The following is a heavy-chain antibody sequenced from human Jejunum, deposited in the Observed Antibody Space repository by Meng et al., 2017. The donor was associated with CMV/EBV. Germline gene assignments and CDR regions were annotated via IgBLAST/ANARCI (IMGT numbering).Heavy chain of an antibody. CDR2: INYSGTT. Sequence: ISSSSCCWGWVRQSPGKGLEWIGSINYSGTTYYNPSLRSRVTISLDPSGRQFSLKLTSMTAADTAVYHCARGCYTTSCYRGSFDYWGRGTLVTVSS. D-gene: IGHD2-2*02. J-gene: IGHJ4*02. CDR1: ISSSSCC. V-gene: IGHV4-39*07. CDR3: ARGCYTTSCYRGSFDY.